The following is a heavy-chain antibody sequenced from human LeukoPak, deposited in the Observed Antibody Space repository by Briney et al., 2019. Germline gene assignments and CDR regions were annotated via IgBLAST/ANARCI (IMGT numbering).Heavy chain of an antibody. J-gene: IGHJ3*02. CDR3: AKFFTGEYVRAFDI. CDR2: ISYDGSNK. Sequence: HPGGSLRLSCAASGFTFSSYEMNWVRQAPGKGLEWVALISYDGSNKYYADSVKGRFTISRDNSKNTLYLQMNSLRAEDTAVYYCAKFFTGEYVRAFDIWGQGTMVTVSS. V-gene: IGHV3-30*18. D-gene: IGHD3-10*02. CDR1: GFTFSSYE.